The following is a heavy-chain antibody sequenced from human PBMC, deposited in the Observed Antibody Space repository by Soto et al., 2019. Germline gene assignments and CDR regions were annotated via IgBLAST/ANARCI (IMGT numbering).Heavy chain of an antibody. CDR3: ARGGAPANIAAAADDAFDI. D-gene: IGHD6-13*01. J-gene: IGHJ3*02. Sequence: ASVKVSCKASGYTFTGYYMHWVRQAPGQGLEWMGWINPNSGGTNYAQKFQGWVTMTRDTSISTAYMELSRLRSDGTAVYYCARGGAPANIAAAADDAFDIWGQGTMVTVSS. CDR1: GYTFTGYY. CDR2: INPNSGGT. V-gene: IGHV1-2*04.